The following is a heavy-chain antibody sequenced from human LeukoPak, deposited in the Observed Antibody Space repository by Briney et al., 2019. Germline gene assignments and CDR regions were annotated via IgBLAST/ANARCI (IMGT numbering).Heavy chain of an antibody. V-gene: IGHV3-30*18. CDR3: AKDSSTSNYYYGLDV. CDR2: ISYDGARK. J-gene: IGHJ6*02. CDR1: GXPFSSYG. Sequence: PGRSLKLSCAASGXPFSSYGVHWVRQAPGKGLEWVSYISYDGARKYYADSVKGRFTISRDNSENTLYLQMNSLRGDDTGVYFCAKDSSTSNYYYGLDVWAKGPRSPSP. D-gene: IGHD6-13*01.